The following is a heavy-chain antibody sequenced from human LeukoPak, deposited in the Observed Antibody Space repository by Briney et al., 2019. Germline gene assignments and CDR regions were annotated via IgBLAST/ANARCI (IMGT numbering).Heavy chain of an antibody. CDR3: ARAGYDFWSGYRGPDYFDL. CDR1: GGSFSGYY. V-gene: IGHV4-59*01. D-gene: IGHD3-3*01. Sequence: PSETLSLTCAVYGGSFSGYYWSWIRQPPGMPLEWIGYMYYSGNTNYNPSLKSRVTISVDTSKSQFSLKLRFVTAADTAVYYCARAGYDFWSGYRGPDYFDLWGQGTLVTVSS. CDR2: MYYSGNT. J-gene: IGHJ4*02.